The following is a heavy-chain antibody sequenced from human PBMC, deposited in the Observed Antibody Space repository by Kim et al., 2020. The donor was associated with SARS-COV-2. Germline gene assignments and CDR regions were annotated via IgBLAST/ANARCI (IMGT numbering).Heavy chain of an antibody. D-gene: IGHD1-1*01. J-gene: IGHJ4*02. V-gene: IGHV1-18*01. CDR3: ARENWNDGGDY. CDR2: ISGYDGNT. CDR1: GYTFTNYG. Sequence: ASVKVSCKASGYTFTNYGISWVRQAPRQGLEWMGWISGYDGNTNYAQKLQGRVTKTTDTSTNTAYMELRSLRSDDTAIYYCARENWNDGGDYWGQGTLVTVSS.